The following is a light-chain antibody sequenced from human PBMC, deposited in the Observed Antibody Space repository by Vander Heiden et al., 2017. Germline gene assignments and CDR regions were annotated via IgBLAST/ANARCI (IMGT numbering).Light chain of an antibody. J-gene: IGKJ3*01. CDR2: GAS. CDR3: QHYGSSPLFT. Sequence: DIVLTQSPGTLSLSPGERATLSCRASQSVSSSYLTWYQQKPGQAPRLLIYGASSRATAIPDRFSGSGSGTDFTLTISRLEPEDFEVYYCQHYGSSPLFTFGPGTKVDIK. V-gene: IGKV3-20*01. CDR1: QSVSSSY.